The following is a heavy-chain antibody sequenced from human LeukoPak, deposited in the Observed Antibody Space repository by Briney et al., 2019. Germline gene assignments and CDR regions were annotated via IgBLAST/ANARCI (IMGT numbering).Heavy chain of an antibody. Sequence: SEPLSLTCTVSGGSISSYYWSWIRQPPGKGLEWIGYIYYSGSTNYNPSLKSRVTISVDTSKNQFSLKLSSVTAADTAVYYCARVLPYYDSSGYTLDYWGQGTLVTVSS. CDR2: IYYSGST. CDR1: GGSISSYY. J-gene: IGHJ4*02. D-gene: IGHD3-22*01. CDR3: ARVLPYYDSSGYTLDY. V-gene: IGHV4-59*01.